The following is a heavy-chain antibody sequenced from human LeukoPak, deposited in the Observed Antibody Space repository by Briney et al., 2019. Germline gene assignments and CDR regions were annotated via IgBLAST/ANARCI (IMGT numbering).Heavy chain of an antibody. CDR1: GDTFSSYA. CDR3: ARSHGIVGATYYFDY. D-gene: IGHD1-26*01. Sequence: ASVKVSCKASGDTFSSYAISWVRQAPGQGLEWMGGIIPIFGTANYAQKFQGRVTITADESTSTAYMELSSLRSEDTAVYYCARSHGIVGATYYFDYWGQGTLVTVSS. J-gene: IGHJ4*02. V-gene: IGHV1-69*13. CDR2: IIPIFGTA.